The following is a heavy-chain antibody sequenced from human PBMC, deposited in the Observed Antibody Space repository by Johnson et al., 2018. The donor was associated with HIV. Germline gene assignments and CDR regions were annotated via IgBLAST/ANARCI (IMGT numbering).Heavy chain of an antibody. CDR2: IYSGGST. CDR1: GFTFDNYV. D-gene: IGHD3-3*01. J-gene: IGHJ3*02. Sequence: QVQLVESGGGVVQPGRSLRLSCATSGFTFDNYVMNWVRQAPGKGLEWVSAIYSGGSTYYADSVKGRFTISRDNSKNTLYVQMNSLRAEDPAVYYCAKDLGDSETEEWATDYYDFGRDYPGQDPRGVVGTYDIWGHGTKVTVSS. V-gene: IGHV3-NL1*01. CDR3: AKDLGDSETEEWATDYYDFGRDYPGQDPRGVVGTYDI.